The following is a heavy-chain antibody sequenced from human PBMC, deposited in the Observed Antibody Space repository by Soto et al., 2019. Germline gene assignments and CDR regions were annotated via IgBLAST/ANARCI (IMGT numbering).Heavy chain of an antibody. CDR1: GDSISTVDYF. Sequence: SETLSLTCSVSGDSISTVDYFWAWVRQPPGQALEYIGYIYKSATTYYNPSFESRVAISLDTSRSQFSLNVTSLTAADTAVYFCARGRYCLTGRCFPNWFDSWGQGXLVTVPS. CDR3: ARGRYCLTGRCFPNWFDS. D-gene: IGHD2-15*01. V-gene: IGHV4-30-4*01. CDR2: IYKSATT. J-gene: IGHJ5*01.